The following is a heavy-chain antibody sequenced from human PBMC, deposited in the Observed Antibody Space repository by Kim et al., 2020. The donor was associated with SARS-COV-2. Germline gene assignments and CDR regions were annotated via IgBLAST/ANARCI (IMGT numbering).Heavy chain of an antibody. J-gene: IGHJ3*02. D-gene: IGHD2-15*01. Sequence: ASVKVSCKVSGYSLTKVFMHWLRQAPGKGLEWMGGFEPIDGERVYAQKFQGRVTMTEDTSTDTAYMELRSLRYEDTAVYYCAAERPDTVVALDAFDIWGQGTKVTVSS. CDR2: FEPIDGER. CDR1: GYSLTKVF. CDR3: AAERPDTVVALDAFDI. V-gene: IGHV1-24*01.